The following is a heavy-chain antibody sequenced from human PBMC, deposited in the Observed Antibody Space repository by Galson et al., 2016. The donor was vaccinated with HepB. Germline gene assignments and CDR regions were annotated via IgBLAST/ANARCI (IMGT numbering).Heavy chain of an antibody. D-gene: IGHD1-14*01. Sequence: SLRLSCAASGFTFSSYAMSWARQAPGKGLEWVSTITGSGGPTYYADSVKGRFTIPRDNSKKTLYLQMNSLRAEDTAIYYCARELWGDCRTTTCSHLDSWGQGTQVAVSS. CDR2: ITGSGGPT. J-gene: IGHJ4*02. CDR1: GFTFSSYA. CDR3: ARELWGDCRTTTCSHLDS. V-gene: IGHV3-23*01.